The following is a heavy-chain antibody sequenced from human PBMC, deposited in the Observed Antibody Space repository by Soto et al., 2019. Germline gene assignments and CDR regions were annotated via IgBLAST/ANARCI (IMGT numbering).Heavy chain of an antibody. D-gene: IGHD3-22*01. CDR2: ILYSGST. J-gene: IGHJ4*02. Sequence: SETLSLTCTVSGGSISPYFWSWIRQPPGKGLEWIGYILYSGSTYYNPSLKSRVTISVDTSKNQFSLKLSSVTAADTAVYYCVGSGYSPFDYWGQGTLVTVSS. CDR1: GGSISPYF. CDR3: VGSGYSPFDY. V-gene: IGHV4-59*04.